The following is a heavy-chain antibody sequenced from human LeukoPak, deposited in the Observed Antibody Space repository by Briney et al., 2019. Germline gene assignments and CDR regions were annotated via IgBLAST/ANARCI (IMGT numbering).Heavy chain of an antibody. CDR2: IKSKTDGGTT. CDR1: GFTFSDAW. D-gene: IGHD4-17*01. CDR3: AKGLLNYGDYRIDAFDI. J-gene: IGHJ3*02. V-gene: IGHV3-15*01. Sequence: GGSLRLSCAASGFTFSDAWMTWVRQAPGKGLEWVGRIKSKTDGGTTDYAAPVKGRFTISRDDSENTLYLQMSSLKTEDTAVYYCAKGLLNYGDYRIDAFDIWGQGTMVTVSS.